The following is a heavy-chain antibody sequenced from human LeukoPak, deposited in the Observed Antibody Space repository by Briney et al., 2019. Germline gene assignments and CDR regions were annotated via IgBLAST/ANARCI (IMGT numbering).Heavy chain of an antibody. J-gene: IGHJ4*02. Sequence: GGSLRLSCAASGFTFSSYSMNWVRQAPGKGLEWVSSISSSSSYIYYADSVKGRFTISRDNAKNSLYLQMNSLRAEDTAVYYCATLSGPSPTGLDYWGQGTLVSVSS. D-gene: IGHD3-10*01. CDR1: GFTFSSYS. CDR3: ATLSGPSPTGLDY. V-gene: IGHV3-21*01. CDR2: ISSSSSYI.